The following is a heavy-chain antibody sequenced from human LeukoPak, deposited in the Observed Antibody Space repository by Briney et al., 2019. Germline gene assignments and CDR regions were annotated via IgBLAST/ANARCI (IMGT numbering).Heavy chain of an antibody. Sequence: SETLSLTCAVSGYSISSGYHWGRIRQPPGKGLEWIGSIYHSGKTYYNPSLKSRLTISLDTSKSQFSLKLTSVTAADTAVYYCARDSPNGVVAVDVQEGFDPWGQGTLVTVSS. CDR3: ARDSPNGVVAVDVQEGFDP. V-gene: IGHV4-38-2*02. D-gene: IGHD2-2*01. CDR2: IYHSGKT. CDR1: GYSISSGYH. J-gene: IGHJ5*02.